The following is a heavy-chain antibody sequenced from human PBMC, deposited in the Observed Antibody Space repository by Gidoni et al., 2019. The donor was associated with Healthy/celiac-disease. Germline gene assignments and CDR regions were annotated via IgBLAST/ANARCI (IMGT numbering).Heavy chain of an antibody. CDR3: ASGQFGELYL. J-gene: IGHJ4*02. V-gene: IGHV4-59*01. CDR2: IYYSGST. CDR1: GGSISSYY. D-gene: IGHD3-10*01. Sequence: QVQLQESGPGLVKPSETLSLTCTVSGGSISSYYWSWIRQPPGKGLEWIGYIYYSGSTNYNPSLKSRVTISVDTSKNQFSLKLSSVTAADTAVYYCASGQFGELYLWGQGTLVTVSS.